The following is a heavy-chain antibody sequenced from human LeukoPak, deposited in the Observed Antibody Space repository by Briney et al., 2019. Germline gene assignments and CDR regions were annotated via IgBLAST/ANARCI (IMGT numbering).Heavy chain of an antibody. CDR2: IRYDGSNK. CDR3: AKGYCSSTSCYTTPFDY. V-gene: IGHV3-30*02. CDR1: GFTFSSYG. Sequence: GGSLRLSCAASGFTFSSYGMHWVRQAPGKGLEGVAFIRYDGSNKYYADSVKGRVPISRDNSKNTLYLQMNSLRAEDTAVYYCAKGYCSSTSCYTTPFDYWGQGTLVTVSS. D-gene: IGHD2-2*02. J-gene: IGHJ4*02.